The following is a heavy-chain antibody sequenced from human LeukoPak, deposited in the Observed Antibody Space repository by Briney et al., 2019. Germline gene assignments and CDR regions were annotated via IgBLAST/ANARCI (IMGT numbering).Heavy chain of an antibody. CDR1: GGTFSSYA. CDR3: ARTGGYCCSTSCFDPEDYYYYYMDV. CDR2: IIPIFGTA. V-gene: IGHV1-69*05. Sequence: SVKVSCKASGGTFSSYAISWVRQAPGQGLEWMGRIIPIFGTANYAQKFQGRVTITMDESTSTAYMEPSSLRSEDTAVYYCARTGGYCCSTSCFDPEDYYYYYMDVWGKGTTVTVSS. J-gene: IGHJ6*03. D-gene: IGHD2-2*01.